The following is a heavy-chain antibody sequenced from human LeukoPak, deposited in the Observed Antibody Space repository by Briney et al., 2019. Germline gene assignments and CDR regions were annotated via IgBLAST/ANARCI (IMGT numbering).Heavy chain of an antibody. V-gene: IGHV4-4*08. CDR1: GFTFDDYG. CDR3: ARARFGDPEDY. CDR2: IYTSGST. D-gene: IGHD3-10*01. J-gene: IGHJ4*02. Sequence: KPGGSLRLSCAASGFTFDDYGMSWVRQAPGKGLEWIGRIYTSGSTNYNPSLKSRVTISVDTSKNQFSLKLSSVTAADTAVYYCARARFGDPEDYWGQGTLVTVSS.